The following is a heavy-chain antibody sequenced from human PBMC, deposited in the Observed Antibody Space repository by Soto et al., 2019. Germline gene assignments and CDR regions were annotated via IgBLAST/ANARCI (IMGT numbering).Heavy chain of an antibody. CDR1: GGSISSSSYY. D-gene: IGHD1-26*01. CDR3: ARDKMKAGRLFDY. J-gene: IGHJ4*02. Sequence: PSETLSLTCTVSGGSISSSSYYWGWIRQPPGKGLEWIGSIYYSGSTYYNPSLKSRVTISVDTSKNQFSLKLSSVTAADTAVYYCARDKMKAGRLFDYWGQGTLVTVSS. V-gene: IGHV4-39*02. CDR2: IYYSGST.